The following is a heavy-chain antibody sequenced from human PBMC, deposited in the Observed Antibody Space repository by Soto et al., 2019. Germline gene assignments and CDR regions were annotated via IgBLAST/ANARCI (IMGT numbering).Heavy chain of an antibody. CDR2: ISSNGGST. D-gene: IGHD3-10*01. CDR3: ARQGRAVSSYYFDY. V-gene: IGHV3-64*01. Sequence: EVQLVESGGGLVQPGGSLRLSCAASGFTFSSYAMHWVRQAPGKGLEYVSAISSNGGSTYYANSVKGRFTISRDNSKNTRYLQMGSLRAEDMGVYDCARQGRAVSSYYFDYWGQGTLVTVSP. CDR1: GFTFSSYA. J-gene: IGHJ4*02.